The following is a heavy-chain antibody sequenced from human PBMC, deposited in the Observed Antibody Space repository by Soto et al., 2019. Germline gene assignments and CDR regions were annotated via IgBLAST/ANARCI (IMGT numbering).Heavy chain of an antibody. CDR3: ARVNRKLGIVDD. CDR2: IYHSGST. CDR1: GGSISSSNW. V-gene: IGHV4-4*02. D-gene: IGHD7-27*01. J-gene: IGHJ4*02. Sequence: PSETLSLTCAVSGGSISSSNWWSWVRQPPGKGLEWIGEIYHSGSTNYNPSLKSRVTISVDKSKNQFSLKLSSVTAADTAVYYWARVNRKLGIVDDWGQGTRVTVSS.